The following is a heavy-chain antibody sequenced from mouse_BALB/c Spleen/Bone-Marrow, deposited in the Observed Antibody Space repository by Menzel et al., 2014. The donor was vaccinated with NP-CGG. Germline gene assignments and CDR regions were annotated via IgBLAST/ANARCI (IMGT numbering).Heavy chain of an antibody. CDR2: ISFDGRN. D-gene: IGHD2-1*01. Sequence: ESGPGLVKPSQSLPLTGSVTGYSITSGYYCNWIRQFPGNKLEWMGYISFDGRNDYSPSLKNRISITRDTSKNQFSLKLNSVTSEDTTRYYCARGNYYSMDYWGQGISVTVSS. V-gene: IGHV3-6*02. J-gene: IGHJ4*01. CDR3: ARGNYYSMDY. CDR1: GYSITSGYY.